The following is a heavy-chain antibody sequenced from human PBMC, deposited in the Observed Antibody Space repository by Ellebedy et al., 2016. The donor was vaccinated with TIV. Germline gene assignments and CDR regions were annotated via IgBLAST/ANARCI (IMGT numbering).Heavy chain of an antibody. V-gene: IGHV3-74*01. CDR2: IDQYGSGT. J-gene: IGHJ4*02. Sequence: GESLKISCAASGFTFSSYWMHWVRQAPGKGLVWVSRIDQYGSGTDYADSVKGRFTISRDNAKNTLYLQMNSLRAEDTAVYYCARDRPWDKFFFDSWGQGTLVTVSS. D-gene: IGHD1-26*01. CDR3: ARDRPWDKFFFDS. CDR1: GFTFSSYW.